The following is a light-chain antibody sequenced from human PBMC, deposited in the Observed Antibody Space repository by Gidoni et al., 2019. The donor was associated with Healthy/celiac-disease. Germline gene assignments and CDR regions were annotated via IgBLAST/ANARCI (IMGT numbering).Light chain of an antibody. J-gene: IGKJ5*01. CDR3: QQSYSTPPIT. CDR1: QSISSY. V-gene: IGKV1-39*01. Sequence: DSQMTQSPSSLSASVGDRVTITCRASQSISSYLNWYQQKPGKAPKPLIYAASSLQSGVPSRFSGSGSGTDFTLTIISLQPEDFATYYCQQSYSTPPITFGQGTQLEIK. CDR2: AAS.